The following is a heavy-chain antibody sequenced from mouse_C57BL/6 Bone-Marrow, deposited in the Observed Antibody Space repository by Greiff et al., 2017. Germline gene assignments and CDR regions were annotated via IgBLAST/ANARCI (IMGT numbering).Heavy chain of an antibody. D-gene: IGHD2-4*01. J-gene: IGHJ2*01. CDR1: GFTFTDYY. V-gene: IGHV7-3*01. CDR3: ARYDDYDVDY. CDR2: IRNKANGYTT. Sequence: DVHLVESGGGLVQPGGSLSLSCAASGFTFTDYYMSWVRQPPGKALEWLGFIRNKANGYTTEYSASVKGLFTISRDNSQSILYLQMNALRAEDSATYYCARYDDYDVDYWGQGTTLTVSS.